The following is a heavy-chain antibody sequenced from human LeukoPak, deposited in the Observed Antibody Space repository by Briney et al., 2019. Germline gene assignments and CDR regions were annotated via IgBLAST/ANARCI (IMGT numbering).Heavy chain of an antibody. CDR2: IKKDGSEK. Sequence: PGGSLRLSCAASGFTFNNYWMSWVRLAPGKGLEWVANIKKDGSEKFYVDSVKGRFTISRDNAKNSLYLQMNNLRGEDTAVYYCARDGDGYYYWGQGALVTVSS. CDR3: ARDGDGYYY. V-gene: IGHV3-7*01. CDR1: GFTFNNYW. J-gene: IGHJ4*02. D-gene: IGHD5-18*01.